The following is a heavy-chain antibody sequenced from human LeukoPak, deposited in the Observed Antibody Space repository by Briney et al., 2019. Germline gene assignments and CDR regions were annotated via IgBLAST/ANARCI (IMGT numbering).Heavy chain of an antibody. Sequence: GGSLRLSCAASGFTFSSYSMNWVRQAPGKGLERVSSISSSSSYIYYADSVKGRFTISRDNSKNTLYLQMNSLRAEDTAVYYCAKGFSYSSSWYSVPYYYGMDVWGQGTTVTVSS. D-gene: IGHD6-13*01. CDR1: GFTFSSYS. J-gene: IGHJ6*02. V-gene: IGHV3-21*04. CDR3: AKGFSYSSSWYSVPYYYGMDV. CDR2: ISSSSSYI.